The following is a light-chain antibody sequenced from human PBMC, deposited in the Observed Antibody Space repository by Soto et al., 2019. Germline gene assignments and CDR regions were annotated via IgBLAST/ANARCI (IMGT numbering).Light chain of an antibody. J-gene: IGLJ3*02. CDR2: DVS. CDR1: SSDVGGYNY. CDR3: SSYTTSSTGV. Sequence: QSALTQPASVSGSPGQSITISCTGSSSDVGGYNYVSWYQQHHPGKAPKLMIYDVSNRPSGVSNRFSGSKSGNTASLTISGLQAEDEADYYCSSYTTSSTGVFGGGTQLTVL. V-gene: IGLV2-14*03.